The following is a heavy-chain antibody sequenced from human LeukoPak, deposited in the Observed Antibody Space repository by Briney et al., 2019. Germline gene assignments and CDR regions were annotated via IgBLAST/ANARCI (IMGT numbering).Heavy chain of an antibody. CDR1: GYTFTGYY. CDR2: INPNSGGT. V-gene: IGHV1-2*02. Sequence: ASVKVSCKASGYTFTGYYMHWVRQAPGQGLEWMGWINPNSGGTNYAQKFQGRVTMTRDTSISTAYMELSRLRSDDTAVYYCASGYLGRAGTTDRLDYWGQGTLVTVSS. J-gene: IGHJ4*02. CDR3: ASGYLGRAGTTDRLDY. D-gene: IGHD4-17*01.